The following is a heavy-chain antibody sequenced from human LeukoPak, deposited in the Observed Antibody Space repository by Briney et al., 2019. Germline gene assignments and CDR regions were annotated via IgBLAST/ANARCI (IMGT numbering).Heavy chain of an antibody. CDR1: GFPFSTYS. Sequence: GGSLRLSCVTSGFPFSTYSMNWVRQAPGKGLESVSSIRSNSRGINYADSVKGRFTISRDNDKNTVFLEMNSLRAEDTAVYYCARDGASIDDQYYGLDVWGQGTTVTVSS. D-gene: IGHD1-1*01. V-gene: IGHV3-21*06. CDR2: IRSNSRGI. J-gene: IGHJ6*02. CDR3: ARDGASIDDQYYGLDV.